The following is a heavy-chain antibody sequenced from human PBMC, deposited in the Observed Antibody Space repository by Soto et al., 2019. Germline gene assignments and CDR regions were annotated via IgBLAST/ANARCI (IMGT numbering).Heavy chain of an antibody. D-gene: IGHD6-19*01. CDR2: INPHSGAT. CDR3: VRAQAVSFSNWVDP. V-gene: IGHV1-2*02. J-gene: IGHJ5*02. CDR1: GYIFSANY. Sequence: QVILVQSGAEVQKPGASLKVSCKASGYIFSANYIHWVRQAPGQGLEWLGWINPHSGATNYAQKFLGRVTMSGDTSDSTSYMELARLKTDDTSVYYCVRAQAVSFSNWVDPWGRGTLVTVSS.